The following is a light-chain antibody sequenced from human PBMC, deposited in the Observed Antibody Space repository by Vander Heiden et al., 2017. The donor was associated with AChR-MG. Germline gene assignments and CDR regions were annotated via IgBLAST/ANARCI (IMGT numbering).Light chain of an antibody. CDR2: EYS. CDR1: ALPKKY. Sequence: SYELTQPPSVSVAPGQTARLTCLGDALPKKYAEWYQQKSAQAPVLVIYEYSKRPSGIPERFSGASSGTIATLTISGAQVDDEADYYCYSTDSSGNHRVFGGGTKLTVL. V-gene: IGLV3-10*01. CDR3: YSTDSSGNHRV. J-gene: IGLJ3*02.